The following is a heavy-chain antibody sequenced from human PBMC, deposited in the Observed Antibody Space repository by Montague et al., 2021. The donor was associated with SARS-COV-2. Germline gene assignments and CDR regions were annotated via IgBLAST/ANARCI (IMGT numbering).Heavy chain of an antibody. J-gene: IGHJ4*02. D-gene: IGHD6-19*01. V-gene: IGHV3-9*01. CDR1: GFTFDDYA. Sequence: SLRLSCAASGFTFDDYAMHWVRQAPGKGLEWVSGISWNSGSIGYADSVKGRFTISRDNAKNSLYLQMNSLRAEDTALYYCAKDRSSGWRPQYYFDYWGQGTLVTVSS. CDR3: AKDRSSGWRPQYYFDY. CDR2: ISWNSGSI.